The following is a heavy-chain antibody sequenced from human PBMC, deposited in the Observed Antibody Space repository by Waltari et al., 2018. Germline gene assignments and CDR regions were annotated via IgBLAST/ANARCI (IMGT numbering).Heavy chain of an antibody. Sequence: QVQLVQSGAEVKKPGASVKVSCKASGYTFTGYYMHWVRQAPGQGLEWMGWINPNSGGTNYAQKLQGRVTMTRDTSISTAYMELSRLRSDDTAVYYCARDPSTSASGFWGQGTLVTVSS. CDR1: GYTFTGYY. CDR3: ARDPSTSASGF. CDR2: INPNSGGT. D-gene: IGHD2-2*01. V-gene: IGHV1-2*02. J-gene: IGHJ4*02.